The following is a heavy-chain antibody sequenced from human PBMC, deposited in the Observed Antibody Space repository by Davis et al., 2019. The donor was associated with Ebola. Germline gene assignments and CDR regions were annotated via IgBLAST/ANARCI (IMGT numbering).Heavy chain of an antibody. D-gene: IGHD6-13*01. CDR2: ISGSGGST. J-gene: IGHJ5*02. V-gene: IGHV3-23*01. CDR1: GFTFSSYA. Sequence: PGGSLRLSCAASGFTFSSYAMSWVRQAPGKGLEWVSAISGSGGSTYYADSVKGRFTISRDNSKNTLYLQMNSLRAEDTAVYYCAKGPYSSTWRDWFDPWGQGTLVTVSS. CDR3: AKGPYSSTWRDWFDP.